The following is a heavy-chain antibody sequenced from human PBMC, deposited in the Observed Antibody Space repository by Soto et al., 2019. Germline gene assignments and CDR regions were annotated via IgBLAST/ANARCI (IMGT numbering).Heavy chain of an antibody. J-gene: IGHJ2*01. CDR3: AKVAVGLGYFDL. D-gene: IGHD2-15*01. V-gene: IGHV3-23*04. Sequence: EVQLVESGGGLARPGGSLRLSCVASEFIFSDYGMTWVRQAPGKGLEWVATISASGGNIEYRDSLKGRFTISRDNSKNSVYLQLNGLTADDTAVYHCAKVAVGLGYFDLWGRGILVTVSS. CDR1: EFIFSDYG. CDR2: ISASGGNI.